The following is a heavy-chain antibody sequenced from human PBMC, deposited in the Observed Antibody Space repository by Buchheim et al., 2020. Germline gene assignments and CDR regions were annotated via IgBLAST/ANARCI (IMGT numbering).Heavy chain of an antibody. V-gene: IGHV3-74*01. Sequence: EVRLVESGGGLVRPGDSLRLSCGASGFLFSTYWMYWVRQVPGKGLVWVSRIKSDGSETNYADSVRGRFAVSRDKARGTLVLQMNSLRVEDTGVYFCARGYNFGYNYYYGMDVWGRGT. CDR1: GFLFSTYW. J-gene: IGHJ6*02. CDR2: IKSDGSET. D-gene: IGHD5-12*01. CDR3: ARGYNFGYNYYYGMDV.